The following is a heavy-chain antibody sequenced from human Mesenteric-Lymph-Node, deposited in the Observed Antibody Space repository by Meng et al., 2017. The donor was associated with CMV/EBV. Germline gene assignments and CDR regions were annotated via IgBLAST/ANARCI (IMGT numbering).Heavy chain of an antibody. D-gene: IGHD6-13*01. Sequence: GGSLRLSCTASGFTFGDYAMSWVRQAPGKGLEWVADINQDGSAKNYVDSVKGRFTISRDNAKNSLYLQMNSLRAEDTAVYYYASRTGYRSSWYDYYYFDYWGQGTLVTVSS. CDR2: INQDGSAK. V-gene: IGHV3-7*01. CDR1: GFTFGDYA. J-gene: IGHJ4*02. CDR3: ASRTGYRSSWYDYYYFDY.